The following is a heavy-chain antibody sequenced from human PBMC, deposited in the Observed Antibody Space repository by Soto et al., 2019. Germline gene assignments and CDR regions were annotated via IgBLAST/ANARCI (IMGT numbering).Heavy chain of an antibody. V-gene: IGHV3-30*18. J-gene: IGHJ4*02. Sequence: QVQLVESGGGVVQPGRSLRLSCAASGFTFSSYGMHWVRQAPGKGLEWVAVISYDGSNKYYADSVKGRLTISRDNSKNTLYLQMNSLRAEDTAVYYCAKDPYSSSSTVDYWGQGTLVTVSS. CDR1: GFTFSSYG. D-gene: IGHD6-6*01. CDR2: ISYDGSNK. CDR3: AKDPYSSSSTVDY.